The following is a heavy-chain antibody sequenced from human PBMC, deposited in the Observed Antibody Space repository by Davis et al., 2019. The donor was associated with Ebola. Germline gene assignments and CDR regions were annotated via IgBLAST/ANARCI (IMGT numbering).Heavy chain of an antibody. Sequence: PGGSLRLSCAVSAVSITSHYWSWIRQSPGKGLEWIGYVYHSGSTNYNPSLKSRVTMSVDTANNEFSLELRSVTAADTAIYYCSAYVRAGGYNFYMDVWGKGTTVTVSS. CDR1: AVSITSHY. CDR2: VYHSGST. V-gene: IGHV4-59*11. D-gene: IGHD1-26*01. CDR3: SAYVRAGGYNFYMDV. J-gene: IGHJ6*03.